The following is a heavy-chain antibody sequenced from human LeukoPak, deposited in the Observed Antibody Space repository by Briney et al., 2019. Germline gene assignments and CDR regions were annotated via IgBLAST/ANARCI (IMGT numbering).Heavy chain of an antibody. V-gene: IGHV1-18*01. D-gene: IGHD4-23*01. CDR1: GYTFTSYG. CDR2: ISASNGNT. J-gene: IGHJ4*02. CDR3: ARDRAGGYGGNSADY. Sequence: ASVKVSCKASGYTFTSYGISWVRQAPGQGLEWMGWISASNGNTNYAQKLQGRVTMTTDTSTSTAYMELRSLRSDDTAVYYCARDRAGGYGGNSADYWGQGTLVTVSS.